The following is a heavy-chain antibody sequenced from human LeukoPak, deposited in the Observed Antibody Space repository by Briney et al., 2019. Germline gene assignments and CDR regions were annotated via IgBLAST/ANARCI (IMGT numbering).Heavy chain of an antibody. CDR3: ARAVVVNNWFDP. CDR1: GGSFSGYY. Sequence: SETLSLTCAVYGGSFSGYYWSWIRQPPGKGLEWIGEINHSGSTNYYPSLKSRVTISVDRSKNQFSLKLSSVTAADTAVYYCARAVVVNNWFDPWGQGTLVTVSS. D-gene: IGHD3-22*01. V-gene: IGHV4-34*01. CDR2: INHSGST. J-gene: IGHJ5*02.